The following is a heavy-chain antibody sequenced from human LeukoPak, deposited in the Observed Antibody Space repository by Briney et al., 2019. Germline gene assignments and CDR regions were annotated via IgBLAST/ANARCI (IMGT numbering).Heavy chain of an antibody. CDR1: GGSFSGYY. Sequence: SETLSLTCAVYGGSFSGYYWSWIRQPPGKGLEWIGEINHSGSTNYNPSLKSRVTISVDTSKNQFSLKLSSVTAADTAVYYCLGVAAGTVYYYYGMDVWGQGTTVTVSS. CDR3: LGVAAGTVYYYYGMDV. V-gene: IGHV4-34*01. D-gene: IGHD6-13*01. CDR2: INHSGST. J-gene: IGHJ6*02.